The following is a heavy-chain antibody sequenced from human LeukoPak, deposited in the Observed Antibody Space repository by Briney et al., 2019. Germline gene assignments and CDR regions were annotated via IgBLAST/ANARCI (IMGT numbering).Heavy chain of an antibody. V-gene: IGHV5-51*01. D-gene: IGHD2-15*01. Sequence: GESLKISCKGSGYGFTSYWIGWVRQMPGKGLEWMGIIYPGDSDTRYSPSFQGQVTISADKSISTAYLQWNSLTASDTAMYYCARLPGYCTGGSCYFDYWGQGTLVTVSS. CDR2: IYPGDSDT. CDR3: ARLPGYCTGGSCYFDY. J-gene: IGHJ4*02. CDR1: GYGFTSYW.